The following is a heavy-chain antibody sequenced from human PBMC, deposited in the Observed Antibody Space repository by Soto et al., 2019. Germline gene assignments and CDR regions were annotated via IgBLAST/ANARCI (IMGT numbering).Heavy chain of an antibody. Sequence: GGSLRLSCSASGFTFSSYAMHWVRQAPGKGPEYVSAISSNGGSTYYADSVKGRFTISRDNSKNTLYLQMSSLRAEDTAVYYCVKGLYGVRIFSYYYYGMDVWGQGTTVTVSS. CDR3: VKGLYGVRIFSYYYYGMDV. D-gene: IGHD4-17*01. J-gene: IGHJ6*02. CDR1: GFTFSSYA. CDR2: ISSNGGST. V-gene: IGHV3-64D*06.